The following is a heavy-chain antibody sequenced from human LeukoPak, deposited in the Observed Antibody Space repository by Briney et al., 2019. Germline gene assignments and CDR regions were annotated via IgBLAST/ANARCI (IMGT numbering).Heavy chain of an antibody. CDR1: GFTFSSYA. CDR2: ISYDGSNK. D-gene: IGHD2-15*01. V-gene: IGHV3-30-3*01. Sequence: PGRSLRLSCAASGFTFSSYAMHWVRQAPGKGLEWVAVISYDGSNKYYADSVKGRFTISRDNSKNTLYLQMSSLRAEDTAVYYCAKGFDIVVVVAATLDYWGQGTLVTVSS. J-gene: IGHJ4*02. CDR3: AKGFDIVVVVAATLDY.